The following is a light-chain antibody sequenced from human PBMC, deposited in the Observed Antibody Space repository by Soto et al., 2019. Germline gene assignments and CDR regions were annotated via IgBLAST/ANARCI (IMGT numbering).Light chain of an antibody. J-gene: IGKJ2*01. CDR1: QSVSRSY. V-gene: IGKV3-20*01. CDR2: GAS. Sequence: EIVLTQSPGTLSLSPGERATLSCRASQSVSRSYIAWYQQKPGQAPRRLIYGASTRATGIPARFSGSGSGTEFTLTISSQPPDDFATYYCQQYNSLYTFGQGTKVDIK. CDR3: QQYNSLYT.